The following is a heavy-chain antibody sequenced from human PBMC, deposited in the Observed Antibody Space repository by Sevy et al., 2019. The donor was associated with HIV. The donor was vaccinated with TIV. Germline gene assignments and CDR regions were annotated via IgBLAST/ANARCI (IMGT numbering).Heavy chain of an antibody. D-gene: IGHD2-21*02. CDR3: ARGGDDGAFDI. CDR1: GFTFSNYW. CDR2: IKQVGSEK. J-gene: IGHJ3*02. V-gene: IGHV3-7*01. Sequence: GGSLRLSCAASGFTFSNYWMSWVRQAPGKGLEWVANIKQVGSEKYYVDSVKGRFTISRDNAKNSLYLQMNSLRVEDTAVYYCARGGDDGAFDIWGQGTMVTVSS.